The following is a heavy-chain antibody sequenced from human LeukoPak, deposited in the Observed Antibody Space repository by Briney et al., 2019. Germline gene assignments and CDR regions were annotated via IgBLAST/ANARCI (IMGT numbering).Heavy chain of an antibody. Sequence: GGSLRLSCAASGFTFSSSAMSWVRQVPGKGLEWVSGISASGGSTSYADSVRGRFTISRDNSKNTLYLQMNSLRAEDTAVYYCAKAPSGSYIYYFDYWGQGTLVTVSS. J-gene: IGHJ4*02. CDR2: ISASGGST. CDR1: GFTFSSSA. V-gene: IGHV3-23*01. CDR3: AKAPSGSYIYYFDY. D-gene: IGHD1-26*01.